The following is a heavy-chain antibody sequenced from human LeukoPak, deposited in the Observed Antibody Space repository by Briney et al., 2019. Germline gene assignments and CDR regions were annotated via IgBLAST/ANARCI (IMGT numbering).Heavy chain of an antibody. CDR1: GFTFSSYG. D-gene: IGHD6-19*01. J-gene: IGHJ4*02. Sequence: GGSLRLSCAASGFTFSSYGMHWVRQAPGKGLGWVAVIWYDGSNKYYADSVKGRFTISRDNSKNTLYLQTNSLRAEDTAVYYCARDGGIAVAGSVLDYWGQGTLVTVSS. CDR2: IWYDGSNK. CDR3: ARDGGIAVAGSVLDY. V-gene: IGHV3-33*01.